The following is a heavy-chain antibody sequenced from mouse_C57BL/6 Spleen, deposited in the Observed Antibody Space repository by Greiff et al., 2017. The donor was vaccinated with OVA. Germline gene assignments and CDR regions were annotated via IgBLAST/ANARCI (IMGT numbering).Heavy chain of an antibody. CDR1: GYTFTDYE. V-gene: IGHV1-15*01. J-gene: IGHJ4*01. CDR2: IDPETGGT. CDR3: TRQDAMDY. Sequence: VQLQQSGAELVRPGASVTLSCKASGYTFTDYEMHWVKQTPVHGLEWIGAIDPETGGTAYNQKFKGKAILTADKSSSTAYMELRSLTSEDSAVYYYTRQDAMDYWGQGTSVTVSS.